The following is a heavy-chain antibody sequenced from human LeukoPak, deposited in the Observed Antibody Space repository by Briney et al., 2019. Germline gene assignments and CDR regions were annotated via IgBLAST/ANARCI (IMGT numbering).Heavy chain of an antibody. J-gene: IGHJ3*02. Sequence: SETLSLTCTVSGGSISSSSYYWGWIRQPPGKGLEWIGSIYYSGSTYYNPSLKSRVTISVDTSKNQFSLQLSAVTAADTAVYCCTRPYDMLTGYPGAFDIWGQGTMVTVSS. CDR1: GGSISSSSYY. CDR3: TRPYDMLTGYPGAFDI. D-gene: IGHD3-9*01. V-gene: IGHV4-39*01. CDR2: IYYSGST.